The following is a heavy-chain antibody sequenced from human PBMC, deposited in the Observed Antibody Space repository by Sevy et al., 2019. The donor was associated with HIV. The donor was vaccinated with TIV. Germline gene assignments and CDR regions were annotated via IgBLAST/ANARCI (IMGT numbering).Heavy chain of an antibody. J-gene: IGHJ4*02. CDR1: GFTFSSYA. CDR2: ISGSGGGT. CDR3: AKGGQQLDMYYFDY. V-gene: IGHV3-23*01. D-gene: IGHD6-13*01. Sequence: GGSLRLSCAASGFTFSSYAMSWVRKAPGKGLEWVSAISGSGGGTYYADSVKGRFTISRDNSKNTQYLQMNSLRAEDTAVYYCAKGGQQLDMYYFDYWGQGTLVTVSS.